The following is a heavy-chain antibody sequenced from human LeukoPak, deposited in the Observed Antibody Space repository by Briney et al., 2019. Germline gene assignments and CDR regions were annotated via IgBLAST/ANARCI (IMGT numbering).Heavy chain of an antibody. CDR2: ISGSGGST. Sequence: PSGTLSLTCAVSGDSINSTNWWSWVRQPPGKGLEWVSAISGSGGSTYYADSVKGRFTISRDNSKNTLYLQMNSLRAEDTAVYYCAKRGRSGYFEGYYYGMDVWGQGTTVTVSS. D-gene: IGHD3-3*01. J-gene: IGHJ6*02. V-gene: IGHV3-23*01. CDR3: AKRGRSGYFEGYYYGMDV. CDR1: GDSINSTN.